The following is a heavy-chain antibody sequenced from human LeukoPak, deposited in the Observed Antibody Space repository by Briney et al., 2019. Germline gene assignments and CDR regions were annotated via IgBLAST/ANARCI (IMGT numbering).Heavy chain of an antibody. CDR3: ARGELAPRGDY. CDR1: GYTFTSYY. V-gene: IGHV1-46*01. D-gene: IGHD1-1*01. J-gene: IGHJ4*02. CDR2: INPSGGST. Sequence: ASVKVSCKASGYTFTSYYMHWVRQAPGQGLEWMGIINPSGGSTSYAQKFQGRVTMTRNTSISTAYMELSSLRSEDTAVYYCARGELAPRGDYWGQGTLVTVSS.